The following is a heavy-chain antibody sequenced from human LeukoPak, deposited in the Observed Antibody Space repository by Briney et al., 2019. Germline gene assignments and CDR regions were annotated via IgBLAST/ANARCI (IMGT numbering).Heavy chain of an antibody. Sequence: GGSLILSCAASGFTVSSNYMSWVRQAPGKGLEWVSVIYSGGSTYYADSVKGRFTISRHNSKNTLYLQMNSLRAEDTAVYYCARDTYYYDSSGQGFDPWGQGTLVTVSS. D-gene: IGHD3-22*01. CDR2: IYSGGST. CDR3: ARDTYYYDSSGQGFDP. CDR1: GFTVSSNY. J-gene: IGHJ5*02. V-gene: IGHV3-53*04.